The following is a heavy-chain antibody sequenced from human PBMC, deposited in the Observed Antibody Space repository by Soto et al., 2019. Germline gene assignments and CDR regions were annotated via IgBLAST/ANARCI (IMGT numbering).Heavy chain of an antibody. D-gene: IGHD1-26*01. Sequence: ASVKVSCKASGYTFTGYYMHWVRQAPGQGLEWMGWINPNSGGTNYAQKFQGWVTMTRDTSISTAYMELSRLRSDDTAVYYCARAHLAWHLDNYYYSFDSWGQGTPVTVSS. J-gene: IGHJ4*02. CDR2: INPNSGGT. CDR1: GYTFTGYY. CDR3: ARAHLAWHLDNYYYSFDS. V-gene: IGHV1-2*04.